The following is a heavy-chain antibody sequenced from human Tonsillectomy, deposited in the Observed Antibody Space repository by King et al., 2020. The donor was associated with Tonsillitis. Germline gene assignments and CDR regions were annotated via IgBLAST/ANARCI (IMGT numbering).Heavy chain of an antibody. Sequence: QLVQSGGGLVQPGGSLRLSCAASGFTFSSYEMNWVRQAPGKGLEWVSYISSSGSTIYYADSVMGRFTISRDNAKNSLYLQMNSLRAEDTAVYYCAREIGAATRTYYYYYMDIWGKGTTVTVSS. V-gene: IGHV3-48*03. CDR3: AREIGAATRTYYYYYMDI. CDR1: GFTFSSYE. J-gene: IGHJ6*03. D-gene: IGHD1-1*01. CDR2: ISSSGSTI.